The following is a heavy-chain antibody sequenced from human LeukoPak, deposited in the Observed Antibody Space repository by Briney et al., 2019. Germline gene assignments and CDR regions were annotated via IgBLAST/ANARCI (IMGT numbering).Heavy chain of an antibody. J-gene: IGHJ4*02. Sequence: GGSLRLSCSASGFTFSSYAMHGVRQAPGKGLEYVSAISSNGGSTYYADSVKGRFTISRDNFKNTLYLQMSSLRAEDTAVYYCVKGYSSGWYYWGQGTLVTVSS. CDR3: VKGYSSGWYY. CDR1: GFTFSSYA. D-gene: IGHD6-19*01. CDR2: ISSNGGST. V-gene: IGHV3-64D*06.